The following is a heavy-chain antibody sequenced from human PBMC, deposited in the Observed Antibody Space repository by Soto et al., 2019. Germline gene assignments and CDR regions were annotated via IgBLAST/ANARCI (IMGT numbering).Heavy chain of an antibody. CDR2: IQSGGPT. Sequence: GGSLRLSCAASGFTVSSKYMSWVRQAPGKGLEWVSLIQSGGPTYYADSVKGRFTISRDTSENTLHLQMNSLRAEDTAVYYCARDAQYGATGWFDPWGQGTLVTVSS. CDR3: ARDAQYGATGWFDP. V-gene: IGHV3-66*01. CDR1: GFTVSSKY. J-gene: IGHJ5*02. D-gene: IGHD3-10*01.